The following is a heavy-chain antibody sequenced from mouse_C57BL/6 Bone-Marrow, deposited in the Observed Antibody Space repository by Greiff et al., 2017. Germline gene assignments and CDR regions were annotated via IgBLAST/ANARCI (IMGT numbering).Heavy chain of an antibody. Sequence: VQLQQSGAELAKPGASVKLSCKASGYTFTSYWMHWVKQRPGQGLEWIGYINPSSGYTKYNQKFKDKATLTADKSSRTAYMQLSRLTSEASADCDGARYATVGGGCDDWGKGTTLTVSS. D-gene: IGHD1-1*01. CDR2: INPSSGYT. CDR3: ARYATVGGGCDD. J-gene: IGHJ2*01. V-gene: IGHV1-7*01. CDR1: GYTFTSYW.